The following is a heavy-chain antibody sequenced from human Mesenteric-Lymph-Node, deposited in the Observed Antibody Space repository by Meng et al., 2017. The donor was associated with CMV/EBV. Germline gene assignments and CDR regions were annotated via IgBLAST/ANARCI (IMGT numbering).Heavy chain of an antibody. CDR2: ISSSSSTI. D-gene: IGHD2-2*02. Sequence: GGSLRLSCAASGFTFSSCSMNWVRQAPGKGLEWVSYISSSSSTIYYADSVKGRFTISRDNAKNSLYLQMNSLRAEDTAVYYCARDPTYCSSTSCYSDYWGQGTLVTVSS. CDR3: ARDPTYCSSTSCYSDY. V-gene: IGHV3-48*04. J-gene: IGHJ4*02. CDR1: GFTFSSCS.